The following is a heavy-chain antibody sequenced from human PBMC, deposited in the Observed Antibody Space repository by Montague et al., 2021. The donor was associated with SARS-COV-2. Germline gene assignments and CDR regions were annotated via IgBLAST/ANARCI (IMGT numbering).Heavy chain of an antibody. V-gene: IGHV4-39*01. J-gene: IGHJ6*02. Sequence: SETLSLTCTVSGGSMSSSSYYWGWIRQPPGTGLEWFGCIYYSGSTYYNPSLKSRVTISVDTSKNQFSLKLSSVTAADTAVYYCAIEVGAMVYYYGMDVWGQGTPVTVSS. CDR1: GGSMSSSSYY. D-gene: IGHD1-26*01. CDR2: IYYSGST. CDR3: AIEVGAMVYYYGMDV.